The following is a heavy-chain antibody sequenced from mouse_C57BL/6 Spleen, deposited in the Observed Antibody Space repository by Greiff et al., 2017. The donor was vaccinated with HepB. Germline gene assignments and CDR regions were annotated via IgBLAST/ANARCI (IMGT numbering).Heavy chain of an antibody. Sequence: QVQLKQSGAELARPGASVKLSCKASGYTFTSYGISWVKQRTGQGLEWIGEIYPRSGNTYYNEKFKGKATLTADKSSSTAYMELRSLTSEDSAVYFCARDMDVRYFDYWGQGTTLTVSS. CDR2: IYPRSGNT. D-gene: IGHD1-1*02. J-gene: IGHJ2*01. CDR1: GYTFTSYG. CDR3: ARDMDVRYFDY. V-gene: IGHV1-81*01.